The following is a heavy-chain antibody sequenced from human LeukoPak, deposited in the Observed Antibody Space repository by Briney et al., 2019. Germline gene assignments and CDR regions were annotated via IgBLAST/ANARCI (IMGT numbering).Heavy chain of an antibody. CDR1: GGTFSSYT. V-gene: IGHV1-69*02. J-gene: IGHJ6*03. CDR2: IIPILGIA. CDR3: ATGMGMVRGVINYYYYYMDV. Sequence: SVKVSCKASGGTFSSYTISWVRQAPGQGLEWMGRIIPILGIANYAQKFQGRVTITADKSTSTAYMELSSLRSEDTAVYYCATGMGMVRGVINYYYYYMDVWGKGTTVTVSS. D-gene: IGHD3-10*01.